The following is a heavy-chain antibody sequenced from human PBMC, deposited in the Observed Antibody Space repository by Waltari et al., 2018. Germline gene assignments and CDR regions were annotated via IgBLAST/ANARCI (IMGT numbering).Heavy chain of an antibody. V-gene: IGHV3-33*06. CDR3: AKGQYYDYIWGSYRLSY. CDR1: GFTFSSYG. J-gene: IGHJ4*02. D-gene: IGHD3-16*02. CDR2: IWYDGSNK. Sequence: QVQLVESGGGVVQPGRSLRLSCAASGFTFSSYGMHWVRQAPGQGLEWVAVIWYDGSNKYYADSVKGRFTISRDNSKNTLYLQMNSLRAEDTAVYYCAKGQYYDYIWGSYRLSYWGQGTLVTVSS.